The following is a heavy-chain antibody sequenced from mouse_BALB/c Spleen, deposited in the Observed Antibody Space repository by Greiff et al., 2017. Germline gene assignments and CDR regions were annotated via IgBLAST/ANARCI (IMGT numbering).Heavy chain of an antibody. CDR1: GFTFSSYG. V-gene: IGHV5-6*01. Sequence: EVQLVESGGDLVKPGGSLKLSCAASGFTFSSYGMSWVRQTPDKRLEWVATISSGGSYTYYPDSVKGRFTISRDNAKNTLYLQMSSLKSEDTAMYYCARLLPGGFAYWGQGTLVTVSA. CDR2: ISSGGSYT. J-gene: IGHJ3*01. CDR3: ARLLPGGFAY. D-gene: IGHD2-1*01.